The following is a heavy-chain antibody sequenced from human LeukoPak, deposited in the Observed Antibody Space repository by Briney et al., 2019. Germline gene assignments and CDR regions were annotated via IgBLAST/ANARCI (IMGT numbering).Heavy chain of an antibody. V-gene: IGHV4-59*01. D-gene: IGHD1-1*01. J-gene: IGHJ5*02. CDR2: ISYRGST. CDR3: AREGTAGTNLNWFDP. CDR1: GGSISSYY. Sequence: SESLSLTCTVSGGSISSYYWSWIRQPPGKGLEWIGYISYRGSTNFNPSLKSRVTISVDTSKNQFSLKLSSVTAADTAVYYCAREGTAGTNLNWFDPWGQGTLVTVS.